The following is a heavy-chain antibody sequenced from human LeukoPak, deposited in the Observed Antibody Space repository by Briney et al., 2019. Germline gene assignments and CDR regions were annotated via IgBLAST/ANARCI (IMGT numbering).Heavy chain of an antibody. CDR2: ISGSGGST. J-gene: IGHJ6*03. Sequence: PGGSLRLSCAASGFTFSSYGMSWVRQAPGKGLEWVSAISGSGGSTYYADSVKGRFTISRDNSKNTLYLQMNSLRAEDTAVYYCAKRGGSSYYYYYMDVWGKGTTVTISS. CDR1: GFTFSSYG. D-gene: IGHD6-13*01. CDR3: AKRGGSSYYYYYMDV. V-gene: IGHV3-23*01.